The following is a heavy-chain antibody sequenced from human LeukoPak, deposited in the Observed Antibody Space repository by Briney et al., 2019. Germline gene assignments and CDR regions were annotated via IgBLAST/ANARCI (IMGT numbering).Heavy chain of an antibody. CDR1: GFIFSGSV. CDR2: MSYDGSNK. CDR3: AKDSGGSVLED. J-gene: IGHJ4*01. Sequence: GGSLRLSCAASGFIFSGSVMHWVRQAPGKGLEWLAAMSYDGSNKHYGDSVKGRFTISRDNSENTLYLHMNSLRHDDTAVYYCAKDSGGSVLEDWGHGSLVIVSS. D-gene: IGHD2-15*01. V-gene: IGHV3-30*18.